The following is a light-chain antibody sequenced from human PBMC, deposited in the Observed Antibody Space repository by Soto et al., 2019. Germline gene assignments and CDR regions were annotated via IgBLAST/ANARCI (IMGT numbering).Light chain of an antibody. CDR1: QGISSY. V-gene: IGKV1-9*01. CDR3: QQLNNYPRT. CDR2: TAS. Sequence: DIQLTQSPSFLSASVGDRVTITCRASQGISSYLAWYQQKPGKAPKLLISTASTLQSGVPSRFRGSGSGTEFTLTISSLQPEDFATYYCQQLNNYPRTFGQGTKVDIK. J-gene: IGKJ1*01.